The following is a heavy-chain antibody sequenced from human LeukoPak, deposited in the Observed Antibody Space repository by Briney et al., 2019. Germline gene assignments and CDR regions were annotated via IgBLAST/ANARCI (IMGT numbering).Heavy chain of an antibody. V-gene: IGHV4-59*01. J-gene: IGHJ5*02. CDR1: GGSISSYD. CDR2: IYYSGST. CDR3: ARGHYSGTNPLHWFDP. D-gene: IGHD1-26*01. Sequence: SETLSLTCTVSGGSISSYDWSWIRQPPGKGLEWIGYIYYSGSTNYNPSLKSRVTISVDTSKNHFSLKLRSVTAADTAVYYCARGHYSGTNPLHWFDPWGQGTLVTVSS.